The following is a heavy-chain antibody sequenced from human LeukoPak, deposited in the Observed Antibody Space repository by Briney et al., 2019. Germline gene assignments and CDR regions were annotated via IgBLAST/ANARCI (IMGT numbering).Heavy chain of an antibody. CDR2: ISKDGRNK. CDR3: ARTGTREGINYGIDY. Sequence: PGGSLRLSCGASGFTFSSYGMHWVRRAPGKGLDWVAAISKDGRNKYYADSVKGRFTISRDNSRNTLSLEMNSRRSEDTAIYYCARTGTREGINYGIDYWGQGTLVTVSS. V-gene: IGHV3-30*03. J-gene: IGHJ4*02. CDR1: GFTFSSYG. D-gene: IGHD4-17*01.